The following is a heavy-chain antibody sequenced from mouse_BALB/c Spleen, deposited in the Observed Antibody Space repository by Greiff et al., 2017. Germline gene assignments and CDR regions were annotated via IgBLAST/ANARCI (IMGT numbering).Heavy chain of an antibody. CDR3: ARWGMITGAMDY. Sequence: QVQLQQPGAELVKPGAPVKLSCKASGYTFTSYWMNWVKQRPGRGLEWIGRIDPSDSETHYNQKFKDKATLTVDKSSSTAYIQLSSLTSEDSAVYYCARWGMITGAMDYWGQGTSVTVSS. CDR2: IDPSDSET. CDR1: GYTFTSYW. D-gene: IGHD2-4*01. V-gene: IGHV1-69*02. J-gene: IGHJ4*01.